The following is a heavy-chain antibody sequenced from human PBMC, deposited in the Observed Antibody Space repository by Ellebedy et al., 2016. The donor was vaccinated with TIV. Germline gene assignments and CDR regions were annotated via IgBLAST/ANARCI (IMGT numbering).Heavy chain of an antibody. V-gene: IGHV3-53*01. D-gene: IGHD2-15*01. J-gene: IGHJ6*02. CDR2: IYSDGST. Sequence: PGGSLRLSCAASGFTVNSNYMTWVRQAPGKGLEWVSVIYSDGSTYYADSVKGRFTISRDHSNNTLYLQMNSLRAEDTAVYYCARASVVVVAVGRPPWGSGMDVWGQGTTVTVSS. CDR1: GFTVNSNY. CDR3: ARASVVVVAVGRPPWGSGMDV.